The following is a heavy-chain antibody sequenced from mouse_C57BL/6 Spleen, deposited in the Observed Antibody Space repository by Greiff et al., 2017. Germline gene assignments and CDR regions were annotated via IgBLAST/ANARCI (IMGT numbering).Heavy chain of an antibody. V-gene: IGHV1-39*01. D-gene: IGHD2-4*01. CDR3: ASGDYDGGFAY. CDR2: INPNYGTT. CDR1: GYSFTDYN. J-gene: IGHJ3*01. Sequence: VQLKESGPELVKPGASVKISCKASGYSFTDYNMNWVKQSNGKSLEWIGVINPNYGTTSYNQEFKGKARLTVDQSSSTAYMQLNSLTSEDSAVYYCASGDYDGGFAYWGQGTLVTVSA.